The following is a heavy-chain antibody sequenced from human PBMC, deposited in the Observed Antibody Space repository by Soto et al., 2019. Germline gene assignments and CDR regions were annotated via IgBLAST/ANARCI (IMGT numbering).Heavy chain of an antibody. CDR2: IYYSGST. CDR3: ARGVTTVTTFDY. D-gene: IGHD4-17*01. CDR1: GGSISSSSYY. Sequence: SETLSLTCTVSGGSISSSSYYWGWIRQAPGKGLEWIGRIYYSGSTYYNPSLKSRVTISVDRSKNQFSLKLSSVTAADTAVYYCARGVTTVTTFDYWGQGTLVTVSS. J-gene: IGHJ4*02. V-gene: IGHV4-39*07.